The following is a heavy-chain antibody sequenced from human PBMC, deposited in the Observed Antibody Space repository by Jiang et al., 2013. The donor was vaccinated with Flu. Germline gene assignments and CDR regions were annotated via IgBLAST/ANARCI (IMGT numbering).Heavy chain of an antibody. CDR3: AKLRSEDDGVWFGELLLSAFDI. CDR1: GFTFSSYA. CDR2: ISGSGGST. J-gene: IGHJ3*02. V-gene: IGHV3-23*01. Sequence: GGSLRLSCAASGFTFSSYAMSWVRQAPGKGLEWVSAISGSGGSTYYADSVKGRFTISRDNSKNTLYLQMNSLRAEDTAVYYCAKLRSEDDGVWFGELLLSAFDIWGQGTMVTVSS. D-gene: IGHD3-10*01.